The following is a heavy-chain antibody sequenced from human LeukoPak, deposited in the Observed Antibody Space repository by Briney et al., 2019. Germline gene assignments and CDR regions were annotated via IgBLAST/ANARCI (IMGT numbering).Heavy chain of an antibody. CDR2: ISAYNGNT. D-gene: IGHD1-26*01. CDR3: AGDRVVVGPNWLDP. V-gene: IGHV1-18*01. Sequence: ASVKVSCKASGYTFTSYGISWVRQAPGQGLEWMGWISAYNGNTNYAQKLQGRVTMTTDTSTSTAYMELRSLRSDDTAVYYCAGDRVVVGPNWLDPWGQGTLVTVSS. CDR1: GYTFTSYG. J-gene: IGHJ5*02.